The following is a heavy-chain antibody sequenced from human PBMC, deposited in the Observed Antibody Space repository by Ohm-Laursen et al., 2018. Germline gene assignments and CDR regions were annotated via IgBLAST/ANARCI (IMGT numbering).Heavy chain of an antibody. CDR2: IGGDDRT. V-gene: IGHV3-23*01. Sequence: SLRLSCSASGFSFSSYAVTWVRQAPGKGLEWVSAIGGDDRTHYVDSVKGRFTISKDKSKNMLYLQMNSLRAEDTAVYHCASRRIVTMDRGAFNVWGQGTMVTVSS. CDR1: GFSFSSYA. CDR3: ASRRIVTMDRGAFNV. J-gene: IGHJ3*01. D-gene: IGHD4-11*01.